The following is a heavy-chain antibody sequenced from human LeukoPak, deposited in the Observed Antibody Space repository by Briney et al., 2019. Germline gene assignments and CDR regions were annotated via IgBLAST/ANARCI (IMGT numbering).Heavy chain of an antibody. D-gene: IGHD3-10*01. CDR2: ISYDGSNK. CDR3: ARDQKGSYHGSGSYYNVHYIFDY. V-gene: IGHV3-30*04. J-gene: IGHJ4*02. Sequence: GRSLRLSCAASGFTFSSYAMHWVRQAPGKGLEWVAVISYDGSNKYYADSVKGRFTISRDNSKNTLYLQMNSLRAEDTAVYYCARDQKGSYHGSGSYYNVHYIFDYWGQGTLVTVSS. CDR1: GFTFSSYA.